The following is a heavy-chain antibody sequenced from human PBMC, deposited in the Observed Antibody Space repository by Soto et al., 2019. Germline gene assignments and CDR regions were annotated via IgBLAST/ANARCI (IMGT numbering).Heavy chain of an antibody. CDR3: ARGGGVDGFVDY. V-gene: IGHV4-59*01. CDR2: IYYSGST. J-gene: IGHJ4*02. D-gene: IGHD3-16*01. Sequence: QVRLQESGPGLVKPSETLSLTCTVSGGPISSYYWTWIRQPPGKGLEWIGYIYYSGSTNYNPSLNSRVTITGNTSKNQFSLKLNSVTAADTAVYYCARGGGVDGFVDYWGRGTLVTVSS. CDR1: GGPISSYY.